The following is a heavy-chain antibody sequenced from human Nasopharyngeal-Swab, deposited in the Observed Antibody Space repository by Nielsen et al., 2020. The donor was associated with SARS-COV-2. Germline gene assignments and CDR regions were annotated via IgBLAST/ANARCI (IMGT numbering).Heavy chain of an antibody. CDR2: MNPNSGNT. D-gene: IGHD6-13*01. Sequence: ASVKVSCKASGYTFTSYDINWVRQATGQGLEWMGWMNPNSGNTGYAQKFQGRVTMTRNTSISTAYMELSSLRSEDTAVHYCARGPSAPYSSTTHYYYYGMDVWGQGTTVTVSS. CDR3: ARGPSAPYSSTTHYYYYGMDV. CDR1: GYTFTSYD. V-gene: IGHV1-8*01. J-gene: IGHJ6*02.